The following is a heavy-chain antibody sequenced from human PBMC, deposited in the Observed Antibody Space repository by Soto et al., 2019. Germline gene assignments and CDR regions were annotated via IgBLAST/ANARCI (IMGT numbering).Heavy chain of an antibody. Sequence: QVQLVQSGAEVKKPGASVKVSCKASGYNFTRYEITWVRQAPGQGLEWMGWISVFNGNTNYAEKFQGRVTMTTDTSTSTAYREVRSLRSDDTAVYFCARDARGITIFGVVIIMDVWGQGTTVTVSS. V-gene: IGHV1-18*04. D-gene: IGHD3-3*01. CDR1: GYNFTRYE. CDR2: ISVFNGNT. CDR3: ARDARGITIFGVVIIMDV. J-gene: IGHJ6*02.